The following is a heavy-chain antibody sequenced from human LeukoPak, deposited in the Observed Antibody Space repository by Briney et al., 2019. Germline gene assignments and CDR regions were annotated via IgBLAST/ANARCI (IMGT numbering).Heavy chain of an antibody. J-gene: IGHJ6*02. Sequence: GGSLSLSCAASGFTFSSYAMNWVRQAPGKGLEWVSTISGSGGSKHHADSVEGRFTISRDNSKNTVYLQMNSLRAEDTAIYYCAKLTSASGAYGVDVWGQGTTVTVSS. D-gene: IGHD3-10*01. V-gene: IGHV3-23*01. CDR3: AKLTSASGAYGVDV. CDR2: ISGSGGSK. CDR1: GFTFSSYA.